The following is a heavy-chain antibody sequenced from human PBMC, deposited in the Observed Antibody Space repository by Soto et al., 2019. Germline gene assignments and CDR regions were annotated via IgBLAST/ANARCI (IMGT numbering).Heavy chain of an antibody. CDR2: ISGSGGST. V-gene: IGHV3-23*01. CDR3: AKDQGYSYGQLLWFGELLVRNAFDI. CDR1: GFTFSSYA. J-gene: IGHJ3*02. D-gene: IGHD3-10*01. Sequence: GGSLRLSCAASGFTFSSYAMSWVRQAPGKGLEWVSAISGSGGSTYYADSVKGRFTISRDNSKNTLYLQMNSLRAEDTAVYYCAKDQGYSYGQLLWFGELLVRNAFDIWGQGTMVTVSS.